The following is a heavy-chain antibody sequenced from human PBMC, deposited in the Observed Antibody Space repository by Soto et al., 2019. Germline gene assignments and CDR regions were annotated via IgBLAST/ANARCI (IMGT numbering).Heavy chain of an antibody. J-gene: IGHJ4*02. CDR2: IWYDGSNK. CDR1: GFTFSSYG. V-gene: IGHV3-33*01. Sequence: QVQLVESGGGVVQPGRSLRLSCAASGFTFSSYGMHWVRQAPGKGLEWVAVIWYDGSNKYYADSVKGRFTISRDNSKNPLYLQMNSLRAEDTAVYYCAREHSSGWYYFDYWGQGTLVTVSS. D-gene: IGHD6-19*01. CDR3: AREHSSGWYYFDY.